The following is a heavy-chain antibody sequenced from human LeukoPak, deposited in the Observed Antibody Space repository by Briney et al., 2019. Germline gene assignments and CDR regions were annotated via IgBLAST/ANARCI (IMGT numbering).Heavy chain of an antibody. D-gene: IGHD3-3*01. V-gene: IGHV3-53*04. Sequence: GGSPRLSCAASGFTVSSNYMSWVRQAPGKGLEWVSVIYSGGSTYYAGSVKGRFTISRHNSKNTLYLQMNSLRAEDTAVYYCARAVLGVAPFDYWGQGTLVTVSS. J-gene: IGHJ4*02. CDR3: ARAVLGVAPFDY. CDR2: IYSGGST. CDR1: GFTVSSNY.